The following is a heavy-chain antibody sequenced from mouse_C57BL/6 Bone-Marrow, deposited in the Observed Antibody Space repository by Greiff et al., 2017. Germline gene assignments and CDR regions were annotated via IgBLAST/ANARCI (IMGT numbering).Heavy chain of an antibody. CDR1: GYTFTDYE. J-gene: IGHJ2*01. CDR2: IDPENGGT. V-gene: IGHV1-15*01. CDR3: TSVSQRTLFDY. Sequence: VQLQQSGAELVRPGASVTLSCKASGYTFTDYEMHWVKQTPVRGLEWIGAIDPENGGTAYNPKFKGKAILTADKSSSTAYMELRSLTSEDSAVYYCTSVSQRTLFDYWGQGTTVTVSA. D-gene: IGHD6-1*01.